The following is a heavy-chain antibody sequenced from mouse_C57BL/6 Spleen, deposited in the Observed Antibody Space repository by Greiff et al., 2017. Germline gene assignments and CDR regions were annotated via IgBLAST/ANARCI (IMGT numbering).Heavy chain of an antibody. CDR3: AREGEYFDV. CDR1: GFTFSSYT. V-gene: IGHV5-9*01. Sequence: EVHLVESGGGLVKPGGSLKLSCAASGFTFSSYTMSWVRQTPEKRLEWVATISGGGGNTYYPDSVKGRFTISRDNAKNTLYLQMSSLRSEDTALYYCAREGEYFDVWGTGTTVTVSS. CDR2: ISGGGGNT. J-gene: IGHJ1*03.